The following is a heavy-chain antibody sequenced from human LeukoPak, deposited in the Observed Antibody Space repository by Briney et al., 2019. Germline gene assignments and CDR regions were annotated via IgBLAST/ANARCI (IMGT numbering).Heavy chain of an antibody. D-gene: IGHD4-17*01. CDR3: ARGPATTVTQYYFDY. Sequence: SETLSLTCTVSGGSISSHYWTWIRQPAGKGLEWIGRIYSSGNTNYNPSLKSRVTMSLDTSKNQFSLKLSSVTAADTAVYYCARGPATTVTQYYFDYWGQGTLVTVSS. CDR1: GGSISSHY. V-gene: IGHV4-4*07. CDR2: IYSSGNT. J-gene: IGHJ4*02.